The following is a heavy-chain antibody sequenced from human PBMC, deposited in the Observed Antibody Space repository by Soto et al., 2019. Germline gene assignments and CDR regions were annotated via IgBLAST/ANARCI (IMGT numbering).Heavy chain of an antibody. D-gene: IGHD1-1*01. Sequence: QVQLVQSGAEVKKPGSSVNVSCKASGGTFSTYAVSWVRQAPGQGLEWMGGINPIFGTPNYARNFQGRITITADRSTSTAYMELSSLRSEDTAFYYCATVATTARFFDVWGRGTLITVSS. CDR3: ATVATTARFFDV. J-gene: IGHJ2*01. CDR2: INPIFGTP. CDR1: GGTFSTYA. V-gene: IGHV1-69*06.